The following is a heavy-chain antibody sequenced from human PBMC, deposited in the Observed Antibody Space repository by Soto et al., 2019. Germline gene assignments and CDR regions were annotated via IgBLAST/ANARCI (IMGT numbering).Heavy chain of an antibody. CDR3: ALGGGWYWDLFDY. D-gene: IGHD6-19*01. CDR2: ISGSGGST. J-gene: IGHJ4*02. CDR1: GFTFSSYA. V-gene: IGHV3-23*01. Sequence: PGGSLRLSCAASGFTFSSYAMSWVRQAPGKGLEWVSAISGSGGSTYYADSVKGRFTISRDNSKNTLYLQMNSLRAEDTAVYYCALGGGWYWDLFDYWGQGTLVNVSS.